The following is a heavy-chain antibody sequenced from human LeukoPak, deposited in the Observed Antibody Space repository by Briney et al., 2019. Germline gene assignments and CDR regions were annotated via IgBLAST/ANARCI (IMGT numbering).Heavy chain of an antibody. D-gene: IGHD3-22*01. Sequence: GGSLRLSCAASGFIFSSYGMHWVRQAPGKGLEWVAFIRYDGSNKYYADSVKGRFTISRDNSKNTLYLQMNSLRAEDTAVYYCARRAHYYDSSGYYLFDYWGQGTLVTVSS. CDR2: IRYDGSNK. CDR3: ARRAHYYDSSGYYLFDY. J-gene: IGHJ4*02. V-gene: IGHV3-30*02. CDR1: GFIFSSYG.